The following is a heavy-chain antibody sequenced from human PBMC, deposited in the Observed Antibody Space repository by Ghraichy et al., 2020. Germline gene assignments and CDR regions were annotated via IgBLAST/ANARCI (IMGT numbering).Heavy chain of an antibody. CDR2: IKQDGSDK. J-gene: IGHJ3*01. V-gene: IGHV3-7*03. D-gene: IGHD3-16*01. Sequence: GESLNISCAASGFIFRNSGMSWVRQAPGKGLEWVANIKQDGSDKFYVDSVKGRFTISRDNAKNSLYLQMNSLRVEDTAVYYCAREEGPTEGDVTSGAFDVWGQGTMVTVSS. CDR1: GFIFRNSG. CDR3: AREEGPTEGDVTSGAFDV.